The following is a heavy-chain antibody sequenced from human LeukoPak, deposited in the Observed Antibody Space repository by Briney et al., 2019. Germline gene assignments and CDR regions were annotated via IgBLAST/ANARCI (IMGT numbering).Heavy chain of an antibody. V-gene: IGHV3-23*01. J-gene: IGHJ4*02. CDR3: ARRPRGYSYGVIDY. CDR2: ISGSGGST. CDR1: GFTFSSYA. D-gene: IGHD5-18*01. Sequence: GGSLRLSCAASGFTFSSYAMSWVRQAPGQGLEWVSAISGSGGSTYYADSVKGRFTISRDNSKNTLYLQMNSLRAEDTAVYYCARRPRGYSYGVIDYWGQGTLVTVSS.